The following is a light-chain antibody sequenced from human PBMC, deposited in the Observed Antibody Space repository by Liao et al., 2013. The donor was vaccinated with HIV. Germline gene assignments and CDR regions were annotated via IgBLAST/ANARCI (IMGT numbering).Light chain of an antibody. J-gene: IGLJ2*01. V-gene: IGLV3-21*01. CDR3: QAWDRDTAI. CDR2: YDS. CDR1: NIGRRS. Sequence: SYELTQSPSVSVAPGQTAKITCRGNNIGRRSVHWYQQKPGQAPVLVMYYDSDRPSEIPERFSGSNSGNTATLTISGTQPMDEADYYCQAWDRDTAIFGGGTKLTVL.